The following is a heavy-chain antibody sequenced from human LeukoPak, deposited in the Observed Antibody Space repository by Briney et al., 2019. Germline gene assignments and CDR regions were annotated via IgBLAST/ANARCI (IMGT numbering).Heavy chain of an antibody. D-gene: IGHD6-6*01. Sequence: GGSLRLSCAASGFTFSNYWMSWVRQAPGKGLEWVANIKQDRSEKYYVDSVKGRFTISRDNAKNPLYLQMNSLRAEDTAVYYCARGLSGYASSLGYWGQGTLVTVSA. CDR1: GFTFSNYW. J-gene: IGHJ4*02. V-gene: IGHV3-7*01. CDR3: ARGLSGYASSLGY. CDR2: IKQDRSEK.